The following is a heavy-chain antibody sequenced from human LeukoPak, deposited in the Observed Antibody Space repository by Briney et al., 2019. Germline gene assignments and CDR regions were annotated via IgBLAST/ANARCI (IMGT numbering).Heavy chain of an antibody. D-gene: IGHD2-2*01. CDR1: GGSISSGSYY. CDR3: ARGPQKDGYCSSTSCYRPASRDYYFDY. J-gene: IGHJ4*02. CDR2: IYYSGST. V-gene: IGHV4-61*01. Sequence: PSQTLSLTCTVSGGSISSGSYYWSWIRQPPGKGLEWIGYIYYSGSTNYNPSLKSRVTISVDTSKNQFSLKLSSVTAADTAVYYCARGPQKDGYCSSTSCYRPASRDYYFDYWGQGTLVTVSS.